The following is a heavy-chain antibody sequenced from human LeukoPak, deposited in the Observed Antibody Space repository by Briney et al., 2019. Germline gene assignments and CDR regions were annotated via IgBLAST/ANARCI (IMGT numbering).Heavy chain of an antibody. Sequence: SVKVSCKASGGTFISYAISWVRQAPGQGLEWMGGIIPISGTANYAQEFQGRVTITADESTTTAYMELSSLKSEDTAVYYCATTMGYLQYCSGGSCYSMLDWGQGTLVTVSS. V-gene: IGHV1-69*13. CDR2: IIPISGTA. CDR1: GGTFISYA. CDR3: ATTMGYLQYCSGGSCYSMLD. D-gene: IGHD2-15*01. J-gene: IGHJ4*02.